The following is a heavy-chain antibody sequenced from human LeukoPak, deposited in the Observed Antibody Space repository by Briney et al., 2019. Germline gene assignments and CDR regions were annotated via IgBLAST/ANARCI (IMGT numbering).Heavy chain of an antibody. Sequence: TGGSLRLSCEGSGFNFSNYAMSWVRQAPGKGLEWVSVISTSGTVPYYADSVKGRFNISSDNSERTVHLQMDSLTADDTALYYCTCPAGHDSGWYCYWGQGTLVTVSS. D-gene: IGHD6-19*01. CDR3: TCPAGHDSGWYCY. J-gene: IGHJ4*02. CDR1: GFNFSNYA. CDR2: ISTSGTVP. V-gene: IGHV3-23*01.